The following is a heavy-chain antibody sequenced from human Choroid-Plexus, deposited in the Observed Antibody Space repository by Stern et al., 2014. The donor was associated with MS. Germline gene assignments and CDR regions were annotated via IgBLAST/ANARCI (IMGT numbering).Heavy chain of an antibody. CDR3: ARVYNAIYGIVTERGSGMDV. CDR1: GFTFGNYW. J-gene: IGHJ6*02. Sequence: EVQLVESGGGLVQPGGSLTISCTAAGFTFGNYWMTWVRQAPGKGLEWVANIKEDGTGTNYVDSVKGRFRISRDNASNSLYMQMNSLRVEDTALYDCARVYNAIYGIVTERGSGMDVWGQGTTVIVSS. V-gene: IGHV3-7*01. CDR2: IKEDGTGT. D-gene: IGHD2/OR15-2a*01.